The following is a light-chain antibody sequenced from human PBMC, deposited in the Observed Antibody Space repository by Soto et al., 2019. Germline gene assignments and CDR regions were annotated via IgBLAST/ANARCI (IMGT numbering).Light chain of an antibody. J-gene: IGKJ1*01. V-gene: IGKV1-5*03. CDR3: QQHNSYPVT. CDR2: KAS. Sequence: DIQMTQSPSTLSGSVGDRVTITCRSSQTISSWLAWYQQKPGKAPKLLIYKASTFKSGVPSRFSGSGPGTDFTLTISSLQTDDFATYYCQQHNSYPVTFGQGTKVDIK. CDR1: QTISSW.